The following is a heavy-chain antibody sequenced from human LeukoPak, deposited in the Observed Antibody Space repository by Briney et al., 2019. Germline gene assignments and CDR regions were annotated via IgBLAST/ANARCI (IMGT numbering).Heavy chain of an antibody. CDR1: GFTFSTYS. Sequence: GGSLRLSCTVSGFTFSTYSMNWVRQAPGKGLEDIAYISRSGSAIHYADSVKGRFTISRDNAKNSLYLQMNSLRDEDTAVYYCAREPYGSGSYQFDYWGQGTLVTVSS. CDR2: ISRSGSAI. CDR3: AREPYGSGSYQFDY. D-gene: IGHD3-10*01. V-gene: IGHV3-48*02. J-gene: IGHJ4*02.